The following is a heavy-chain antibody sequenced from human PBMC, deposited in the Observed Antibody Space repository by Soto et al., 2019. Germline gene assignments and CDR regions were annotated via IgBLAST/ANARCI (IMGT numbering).Heavy chain of an antibody. CDR2: IYQSGST. Sequence: QVQLQESGPGLVKPSQTLSLTCAVSGVSINTGGYSSNWIRQSPGKALEWMGHIYQSGSTYYKPSLKGRITISVDMSNNDFSLEVTSVTPADTAVYFCARGDYNDYFDFWGQGALVTVSS. D-gene: IGHD4-4*01. CDR3: ARGDYNDYFDF. J-gene: IGHJ4*02. V-gene: IGHV4-30-2*06. CDR1: GVSINTGGYS.